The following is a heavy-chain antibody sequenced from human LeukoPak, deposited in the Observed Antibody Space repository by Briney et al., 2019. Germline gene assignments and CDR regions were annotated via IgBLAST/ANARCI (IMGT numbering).Heavy chain of an antibody. Sequence: GGSLRLSCAASGFTFSSSTMNWVRQAPGKGLEWVSYISSNTTTTYYSTSVKGRFTISRDNVKNSLYLQMNSLRAEDTAVYYCARSRGPTYGAGTYSPYFDYWGQGTLVTVSS. CDR3: ARSRGPTYGAGTYSPYFDY. J-gene: IGHJ4*02. CDR2: ISSNTTTT. CDR1: GFTFSSST. V-gene: IGHV3-48*01. D-gene: IGHD3-10*01.